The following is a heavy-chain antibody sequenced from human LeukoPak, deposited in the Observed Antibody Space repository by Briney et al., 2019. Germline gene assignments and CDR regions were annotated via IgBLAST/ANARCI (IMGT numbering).Heavy chain of an antibody. CDR1: GFTFSSYG. J-gene: IGHJ4*02. CDR3: AKSVEHSVLRFLEWPIDY. V-gene: IGHV3-30*02. D-gene: IGHD3-3*01. Sequence: PGGSLRLSCAASGFTFSSYGMHWVRQAPGKGLEWVAFIRYDGSNKYYADSVKGRFTISRDNSKNTLYLQMNSLRAEDTAVYYCAKSVEHSVLRFLEWPIDYWGQGTLVTVSS. CDR2: IRYDGSNK.